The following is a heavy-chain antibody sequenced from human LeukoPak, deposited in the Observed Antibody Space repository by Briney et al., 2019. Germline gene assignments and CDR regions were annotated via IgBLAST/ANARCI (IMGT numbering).Heavy chain of an antibody. Sequence: GGSLRLSCAASGFTVSSNYMSWVRQAPGKGLEWVSVIYSGGSTYYADSVKGRFTISRDNAKNSLYLQMNSLRAEDTAVYYCARAGGYYDFWSGYWGPLYFDYWGQGTLVTVSS. CDR3: ARAGGYYDFWSGYWGPLYFDY. CDR2: IYSGGST. J-gene: IGHJ4*02. V-gene: IGHV3-53*01. CDR1: GFTVSSNY. D-gene: IGHD3-3*01.